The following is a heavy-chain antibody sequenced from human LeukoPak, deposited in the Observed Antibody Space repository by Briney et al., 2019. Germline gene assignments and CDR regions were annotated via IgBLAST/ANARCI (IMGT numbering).Heavy chain of an antibody. D-gene: IGHD3-10*01. J-gene: IGHJ6*02. Sequence: PSETLSLTCAVYGGSFSGYYWSWIRQPPGKGLEWIGEINHSGSTNYNPSLKSRVTISVDTSKNQFSLKLSSVTAADTAVYYCSERSSGSYPLYGMDVWGQGTTVTVSS. V-gene: IGHV4-34*01. CDR1: GGSFSGYY. CDR3: SERSSGSYPLYGMDV. CDR2: INHSGST.